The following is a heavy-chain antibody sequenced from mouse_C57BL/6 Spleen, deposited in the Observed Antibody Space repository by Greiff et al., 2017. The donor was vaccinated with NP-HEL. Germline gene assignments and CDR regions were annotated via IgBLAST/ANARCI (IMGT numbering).Heavy chain of an antibody. CDR1: GFTFSDYG. CDR3: ANGGAWFAY. V-gene: IGHV5-17*01. J-gene: IGHJ3*01. CDR2: ISSGSSTI. Sequence: DVKLVESGGGLVKPGGSLKLSCAASGFTFSDYGMHWVRQAPEKGLEWVAYISSGSSTIYYADTVKGRFTISRDNAKNTLFLQMTSLRSEDTAMYYCANGGAWFAYWGQGTLVTVSA.